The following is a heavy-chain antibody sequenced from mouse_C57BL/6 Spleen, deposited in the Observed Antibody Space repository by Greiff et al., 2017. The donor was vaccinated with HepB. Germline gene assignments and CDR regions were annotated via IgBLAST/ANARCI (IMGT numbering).Heavy chain of an antibody. J-gene: IGHJ2*01. CDR3: ARGSYSNYGELDY. CDR1: GYAFSSSW. D-gene: IGHD2-5*01. Sequence: QVQLQQSGPELVKPGASVKISCKASGYAFSSSWMNWVKQRPGKGLEWIGRIYPGDGDTNYNGKFKGKATLTADKSSSTAYMQLSSLTSEDSAVYFCARGSYSNYGELDYWGQGTTLTVSS. V-gene: IGHV1-82*01. CDR2: IYPGDGDT.